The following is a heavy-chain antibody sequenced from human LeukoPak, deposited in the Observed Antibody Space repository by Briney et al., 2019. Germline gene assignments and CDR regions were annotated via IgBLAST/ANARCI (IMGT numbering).Heavy chain of an antibody. Sequence: GESLKISCKGSGYSFTSYWIGWVRQMPGKGLEWMGIIYPGDSDTRYSPSFQGQVTISADKSISTAYLQWSSVKASDTAMYYCARQHRSSTSHKAPMDVRGKGTTVTVSS. D-gene: IGHD2-2*01. V-gene: IGHV5-51*01. J-gene: IGHJ6*03. CDR3: ARQHRSSTSHKAPMDV. CDR1: GYSFTSYW. CDR2: IYPGDSDT.